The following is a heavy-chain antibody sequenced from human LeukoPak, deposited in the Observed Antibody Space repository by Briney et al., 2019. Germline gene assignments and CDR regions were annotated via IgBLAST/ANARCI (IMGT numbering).Heavy chain of an antibody. V-gene: IGHV6-1*01. CDR1: GDSVSSNSAA. CDR2: TYYRSKWYN. CDR3: ARYSGSKDAFDI. D-gene: IGHD1-26*01. J-gene: IGHJ3*02. Sequence: SPTLSLTCAISGDSVSSNSAAWNWLRQSPSRGLEWLGRTYYRSKWYNDYAVSVKSRITINPDTSKNQFSLQLNSVTPEDTAVYYCARYSGSKDAFDIWGQGTMVTVSS.